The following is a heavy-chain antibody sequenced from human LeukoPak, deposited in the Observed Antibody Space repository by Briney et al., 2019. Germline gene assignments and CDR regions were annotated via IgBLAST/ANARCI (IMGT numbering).Heavy chain of an antibody. D-gene: IGHD5-18*01. Sequence: GGSLRLSCAASGFTFSSYSMHWVRQAPGKGLEYVSAISSNGGSTYYANSVKGRFTISRDNSKNTLYLQMGSLRAEDMAVYYCAREGYDYWGQGTLVTVSS. J-gene: IGHJ4*02. CDR3: AREGYDY. V-gene: IGHV3-64*01. CDR2: ISSNGGST. CDR1: GFTFSSYS.